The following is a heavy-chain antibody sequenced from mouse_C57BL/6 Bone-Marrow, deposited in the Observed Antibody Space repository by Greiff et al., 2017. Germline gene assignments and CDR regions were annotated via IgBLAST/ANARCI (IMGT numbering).Heavy chain of an antibody. V-gene: IGHV14-2*01. D-gene: IGHD2-3*01. Sequence: EVKVVESGAELVKPGASVKLSCTASGFNIKDYYMHWVKQRTEQGLEWIGRIDPEDGETKYAPKFQGKATITADTSSNTAYLQLSSLTSEDTAVYYCARARLRLLPWFAYWGQGTLVTVSA. CDR3: ARARLRLLPWFAY. J-gene: IGHJ3*01. CDR2: IDPEDGET. CDR1: GFNIKDYY.